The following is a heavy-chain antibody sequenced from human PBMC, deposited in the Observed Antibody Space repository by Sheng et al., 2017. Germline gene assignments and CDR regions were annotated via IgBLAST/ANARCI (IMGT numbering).Heavy chain of an antibody. CDR2: INYNGNTI. CDR1: GFTFSSYE. CDR3: ARVRGTTGWSDY. Sequence: EVQLVESGGGLVQPGKSLRLSCAASGFTFSSYEMNWVRQAPGKGLEWVSYINYNGNTIYYADSVKGRFTISRDNARNSLYLQMNSLRAEDTAVYYCARVRGTTGWSDYWGQGTLVTVSS. V-gene: IGHV3-48*03. D-gene: IGHD1-1*01. J-gene: IGHJ4*02.